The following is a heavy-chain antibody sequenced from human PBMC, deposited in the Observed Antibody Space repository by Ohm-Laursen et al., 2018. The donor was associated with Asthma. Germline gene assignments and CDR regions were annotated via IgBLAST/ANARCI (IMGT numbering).Heavy chain of an antibody. J-gene: IGHJ4*02. CDR3: ARVGPLGYCSGGSCYSRFDY. CDR2: IYSTGSA. Sequence: SETLSLTCTLSGASFSTYYWGWIRQPPGKGLEWIGYIYSTGSANYNPSLESRVTISIDTSTNQFSLKLSSVTAADTAVYYCARVGPLGYCSGGSCYSRFDYWGQGTLVTVSS. D-gene: IGHD2-15*01. V-gene: IGHV4-59*01. CDR1: GASFSTYY.